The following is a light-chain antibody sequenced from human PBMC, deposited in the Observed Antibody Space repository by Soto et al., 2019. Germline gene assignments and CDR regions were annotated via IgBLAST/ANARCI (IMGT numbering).Light chain of an antibody. Sequence: EIVLTQSPGTRSLSPGERATLSCSASQSVSSSYLAWYQQKPGQAPRLLIYGASSSATGTPDRFSGSGSGTDFTLTISRLEPEDSAVSYCQQYGISLTFGQGTKVDNK. CDR3: QQYGISLT. J-gene: IGKJ1*01. V-gene: IGKV3-20*01. CDR2: GAS. CDR1: QSVSSSY.